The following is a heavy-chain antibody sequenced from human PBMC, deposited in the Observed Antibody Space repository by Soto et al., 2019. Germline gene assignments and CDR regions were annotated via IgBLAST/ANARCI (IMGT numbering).Heavy chain of an antibody. V-gene: IGHV4-34*01. CDR1: GGSFSGYY. J-gene: IGHJ4*02. Sequence: SETLSLTCAVYGGSFSGYYWSWIRQPPGKGLEWIGEINHSGSTNYNPSLKSRVTISVDTSKNQFSLKLSSVTAADTAVYYCATYTVGAGGRGYWGQGTPVTVSS. CDR3: ATYTVGAGGRGY. D-gene: IGHD3-16*01. CDR2: INHSGST.